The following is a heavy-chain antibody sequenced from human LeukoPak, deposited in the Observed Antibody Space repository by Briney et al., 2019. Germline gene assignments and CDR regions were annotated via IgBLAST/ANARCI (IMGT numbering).Heavy chain of an antibody. CDR2: VSISENI. CDR3: ARMPDILTGLDP. V-gene: IGHV4-61*02. Sequence: SETLSLTCTVSGGSVNSDDYFWSWIRQPAGKGLEWIGRVSISENINYNPSLQSRVSLSLDVSKNQFSLRLSSVTAADTAVYYCARMPDILTGLDPWGQGTVVTVSS. J-gene: IGHJ5*02. CDR1: GGSVNSDDYF. D-gene: IGHD3-9*01.